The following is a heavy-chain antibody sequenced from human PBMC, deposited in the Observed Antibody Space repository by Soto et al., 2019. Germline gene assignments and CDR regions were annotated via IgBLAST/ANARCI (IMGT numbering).Heavy chain of an antibody. CDR1: GGSISSGGYS. CDR2: IYHSGST. J-gene: IGHJ6*02. V-gene: IGHV4-30-2*01. Sequence: PSETLSLTCAVSGGSISSGGYSWSWIRQPPGKGLEWIGYIYHSGSTYYNPSLKSRVTISADRSKNQFSLKLSSVTAADTAVYYCARSDIVVVPAAPNGYYYYYYGMDVWGQGTTVTVSS. D-gene: IGHD2-2*01. CDR3: ARSDIVVVPAAPNGYYYYYYGMDV.